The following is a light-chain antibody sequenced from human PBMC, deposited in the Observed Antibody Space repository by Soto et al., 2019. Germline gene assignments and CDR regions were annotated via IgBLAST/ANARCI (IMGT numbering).Light chain of an antibody. Sequence: QSVLTQSSSASASLGSSVKLTCTLSSGHSSYIIAWHQQQPGKAPRYLMKLGGSGSYNKGSGVPDRFSGSRSGADRYLTIPTLHFEEGADYCCETWNSNILVFGGGTKLTV. J-gene: IGLJ2*01. V-gene: IGLV4-60*02. CDR3: ETWNSNILV. CDR1: SGHSSYI. CDR2: LGGSGSY.